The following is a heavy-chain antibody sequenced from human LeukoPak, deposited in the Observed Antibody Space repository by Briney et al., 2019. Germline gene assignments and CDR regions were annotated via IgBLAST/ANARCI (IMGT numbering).Heavy chain of an antibody. J-gene: IGHJ5*02. V-gene: IGHV3-74*01. CDR3: ARVLSGSWDWFDP. D-gene: IGHD3-22*01. CDR1: GFTFSPYT. Sequence: GGSVRLSCAASGFTFSPYTMTWVRQAPGKGLVWVSRINTDGSRITYADSVKGRFTISRDNAMNTVYLQMNSLRAEDTAVYYCARVLSGSWDWFDPWGQGTLVTVSS. CDR2: INTDGSRI.